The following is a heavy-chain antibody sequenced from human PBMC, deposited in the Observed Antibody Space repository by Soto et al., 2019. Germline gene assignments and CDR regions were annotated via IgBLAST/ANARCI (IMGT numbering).Heavy chain of an antibody. CDR2: IKQDGTEK. CDR1: GFTFSWHW. J-gene: IGHJ6*03. D-gene: IGHD3-3*01. CDR3: TRDAYYDFWSGYSAYYYYYMDV. V-gene: IGHV3-7*01. Sequence: GGSLRLSCAASGFTFSWHWMSWVRQAPGKGLEWVANIKQDGTEKTYVESVKGRFTISRDNTKNTLYLQMNSLRAEDTAVYYCTRDAYYDFWSGYSAYYYYYMDVWGKGTTVTVSS.